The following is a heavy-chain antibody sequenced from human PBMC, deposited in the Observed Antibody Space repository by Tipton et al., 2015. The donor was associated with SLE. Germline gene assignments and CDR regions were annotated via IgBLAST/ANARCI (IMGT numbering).Heavy chain of an antibody. CDR3: AREAEESSGNWFDP. Sequence: SLRLSCAASGFNFDFYNIDWVRQAPGKGLEWVAHISFDGTHQLYADSVKGRFTVSRDNSKDTLYLQMNSLIAEDTAVYYCAREAEESSGNWFDPWGQGTLVTVSS. CDR1: GFNFDFYN. J-gene: IGHJ5*02. D-gene: IGHD6-25*01. V-gene: IGHV3-33*05. CDR2: ISFDGTHQ.